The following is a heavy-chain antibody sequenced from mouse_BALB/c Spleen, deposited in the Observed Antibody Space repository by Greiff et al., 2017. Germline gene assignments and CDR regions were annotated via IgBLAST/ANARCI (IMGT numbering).Heavy chain of an antibody. CDR3: ARIYRYDGGAMDY. CDR1: GFTFSSYT. J-gene: IGHJ4*01. D-gene: IGHD2-14*01. CDR2: ISNGGGST. Sequence: EVKLMESGGGLVQPGGSLKLSCAASGFTFSSYTMSWVRQTPEKRLEWVAYISNGGGSTYYPDTVKGRFTISRDNAKNTLYLQMRSLKSEDTAMYYCARIYRYDGGAMDYWGQGTSVTVSS. V-gene: IGHV5-12-2*01.